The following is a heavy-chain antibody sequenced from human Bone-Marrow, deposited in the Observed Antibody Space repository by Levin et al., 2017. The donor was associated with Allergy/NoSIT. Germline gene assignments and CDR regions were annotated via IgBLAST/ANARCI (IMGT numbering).Heavy chain of an antibody. CDR2: IIPIFGTA. V-gene: IGHV1-69*06. CDR1: GGTFSSYA. J-gene: IGHJ4*02. Sequence: SAKVSCKASGGTFSSYAISWVRQAPGQGLEWMGGIIPIFGTANYAQKFQGRVTITADKSTSTAYMELSSLRSEDTAVYYCARAQEGRYYFDYWGQGTLVTVSS. CDR3: ARAQEGRYYFDY.